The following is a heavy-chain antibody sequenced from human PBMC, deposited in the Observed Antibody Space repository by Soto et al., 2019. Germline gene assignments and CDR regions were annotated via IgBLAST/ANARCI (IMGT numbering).Heavy chain of an antibody. Sequence: QVQLVQSGPEVKKPGASVKVSCKTSGYTFTSYVISWVRQAPGQGLEWMGWISTDKGKTNYAQKFQGRVTIPTDTSTSTAYMELRSLRSDDTAVYYCATRSPAFDYWGQATLVTVSS. CDR3: ATRSPAFDY. CDR1: GYTFTSYV. J-gene: IGHJ4*02. CDR2: ISTDKGKT. V-gene: IGHV1-18*01.